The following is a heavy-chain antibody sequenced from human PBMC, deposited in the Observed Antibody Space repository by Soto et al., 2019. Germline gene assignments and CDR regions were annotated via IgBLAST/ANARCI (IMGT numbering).Heavy chain of an antibody. Sequence: ASVKVSCKASGYTFTKYNINWVRQATGQGLEWMGWMNPNTGNTGYAEKFQGRVTMTRNSSINTAYMKLSGLRSDDTAVYYCAREAASDPSFYYHYMDVWGKGTTVTVSS. J-gene: IGHJ6*03. D-gene: IGHD6-25*01. CDR3: AREAASDPSFYYHYMDV. CDR1: GYTFTKYN. CDR2: MNPNTGNT. V-gene: IGHV1-8*01.